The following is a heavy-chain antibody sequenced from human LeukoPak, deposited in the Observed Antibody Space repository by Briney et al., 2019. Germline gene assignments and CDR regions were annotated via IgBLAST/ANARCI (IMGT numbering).Heavy chain of an antibody. J-gene: IGHJ4*02. Sequence: PSETLSLTCTVSGGSISSYYWSWIRQPAGKGLEWIGRIYTSGSTNYNPSLKSRVTMSVDTSKNQFSLKLSSVTAADTALYYCVGEEYGTGSYYKSSDWGQGTLVTVSS. CDR1: GGSISSYY. V-gene: IGHV4-4*07. CDR2: IYTSGST. D-gene: IGHD3-10*01. CDR3: VGEEYGTGSYYKSSD.